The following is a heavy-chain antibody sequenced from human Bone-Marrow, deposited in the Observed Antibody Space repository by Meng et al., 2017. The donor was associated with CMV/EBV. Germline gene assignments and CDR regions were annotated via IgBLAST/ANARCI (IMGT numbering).Heavy chain of an antibody. V-gene: IGHV1-18*01. D-gene: IGHD2-2*01. Sequence: ASVKVSCKASGYTFTSYGISWVRQAPGQGLEWMGWISAYNGNTNYAQKLQGRVTMTTDTSTSTAYRELRSLRSDDTAVYSCARDRGGYQPRRTWFDPWGQGTLVTVSS. CDR1: GYTFTSYG. CDR3: ARDRGGYQPRRTWFDP. CDR2: ISAYNGNT. J-gene: IGHJ5*02.